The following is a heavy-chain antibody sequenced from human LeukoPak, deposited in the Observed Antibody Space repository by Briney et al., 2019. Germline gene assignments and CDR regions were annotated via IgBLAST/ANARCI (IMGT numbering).Heavy chain of an antibody. V-gene: IGHV4-34*01. CDR2: INHSGSA. CDR3: ARAWHYYYGSGGTYDY. CDR1: GGSFSGYY. J-gene: IGHJ4*02. D-gene: IGHD3-10*01. Sequence: SETLSLTCAVYGGSFSGYYWSWIRQPPGKGLEWIGEINHSGSANYKSSLKSRVTISIDTSKNQFSLNLSSVTAADTAVYYCARAWHYYYGSGGTYDYWGQGTLVTVSS.